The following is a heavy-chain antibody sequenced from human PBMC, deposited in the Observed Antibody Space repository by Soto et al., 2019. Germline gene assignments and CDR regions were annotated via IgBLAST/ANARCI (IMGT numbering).Heavy chain of an antibody. CDR1: GFTFSSYG. CDR3: AREPFSGGLVTHLYGMDV. CDR2: IWYDGSNK. V-gene: IGHV3-33*01. D-gene: IGHD3-9*01. J-gene: IGHJ6*02. Sequence: GGSLRLSCAASGFTFSSYGMHWVRQAPGKGLEWVAVIWYDGSNKYYADSVKGRFTISRDNSKNTLYLQMNSLRAEDTAVYYCAREPFSGGLVTHLYGMDVWGQGTTVTVSS.